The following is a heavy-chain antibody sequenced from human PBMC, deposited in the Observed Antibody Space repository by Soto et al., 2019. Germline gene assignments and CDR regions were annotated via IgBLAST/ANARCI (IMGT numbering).Heavy chain of an antibody. CDR3: AREVDY. Sequence: EVQLVESGGGLVQPGGSLRLSCAASGFTVSSNYMSWVRQAPGKGLEWVSVIYSGGSTYYADSVKGRFTISRHNSKNTLYLQMSSLTAAATAVYYFAREVDYWGQGTLVTVSS. CDR2: IYSGGST. V-gene: IGHV3-53*04. J-gene: IGHJ4*02. CDR1: GFTVSSNY.